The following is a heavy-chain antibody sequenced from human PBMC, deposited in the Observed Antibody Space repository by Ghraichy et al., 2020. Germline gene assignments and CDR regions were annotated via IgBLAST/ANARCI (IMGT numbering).Heavy chain of an antibody. CDR3: ARFGIVGPENGESDAFDI. CDR1: GFTFSSYS. D-gene: IGHD1-26*01. V-gene: IGHV3-21*01. Sequence: GESLNISCAASGFTFSSYSMNWVRQAPGKGLEWVSSISSSSSYIYYADSVKGRFTISRDNAKNSLYLQMNSLRAEDTAVYYCARFGIVGPENGESDAFDIWGQGTMVTVSS. CDR2: ISSSSSYI. J-gene: IGHJ3*02.